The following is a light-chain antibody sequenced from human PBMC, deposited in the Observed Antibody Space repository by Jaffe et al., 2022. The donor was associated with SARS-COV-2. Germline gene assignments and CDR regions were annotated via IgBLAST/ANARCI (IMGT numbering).Light chain of an antibody. CDR3: MQGTHWPPIT. CDR2: KVS. V-gene: IGKV2-30*02. J-gene: IGKJ5*01. CDR1: QSLVHSSGNTY. Sequence: DVVMTQSPLSLPVTLGQPASISCRSSQSLVHSSGNTYLHWVQQRPGQSPRRLIYKVSNRDSGVPDRFSGSGSGSEFTLKISRVEAEDVGVYYCMQGTHWPPITFGQGTRLEIE.